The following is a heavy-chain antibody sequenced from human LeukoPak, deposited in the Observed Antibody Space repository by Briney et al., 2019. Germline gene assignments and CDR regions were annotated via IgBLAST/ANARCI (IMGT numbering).Heavy chain of an antibody. CDR2: LYISGST. CDR3: AGDDGLSDWFDP. CDR1: GGSLSTNY. Sequence: SETLSLTCSVSGGSLSTNYWSWLRQPAGKGLEGIGRLYISGSTNYNAFLKRRITMSVDTAKNQFSLKLRSVTAADTAVYYCAGDDGLSDWFDPWGQGILVTVSS. J-gene: IGHJ5*02. V-gene: IGHV4-4*07. D-gene: IGHD6-25*01.